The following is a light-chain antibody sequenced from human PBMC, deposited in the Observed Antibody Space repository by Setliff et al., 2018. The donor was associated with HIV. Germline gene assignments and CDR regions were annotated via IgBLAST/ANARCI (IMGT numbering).Light chain of an antibody. CDR2: EVT. J-gene: IGLJ1*01. V-gene: IGLV2-14*01. CDR1: NSDIGSYDF. CDR3: SSYTNISTRV. Sequence: QSVLTQPASVSGSPGQSITISCTGSNSDIGSYDFVSWYQHHPGKAPKLMIYEVTNRPPGVSNRFTASKSGNTASLTISGLRTEDEADYYCSSYTNISTRVFGTGTKVTVL.